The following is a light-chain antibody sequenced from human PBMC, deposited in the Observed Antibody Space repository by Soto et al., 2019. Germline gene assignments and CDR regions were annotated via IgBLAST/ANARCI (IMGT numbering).Light chain of an antibody. Sequence: DIQMTQSPSSLSASVGDRVTITCRASQSISSYLSWYQQKPGKAPRLLMYAASTLQSGVPFRFSGSGSGTDFTLTISSLQPEDSATYYCQQGFSTPDTFGQGTKLEIK. CDR2: AAS. J-gene: IGKJ2*01. V-gene: IGKV1-39*01. CDR1: QSISSY. CDR3: QQGFSTPDT.